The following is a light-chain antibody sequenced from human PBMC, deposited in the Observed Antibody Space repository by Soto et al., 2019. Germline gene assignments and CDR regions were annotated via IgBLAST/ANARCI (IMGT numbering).Light chain of an antibody. CDR3: SSYAGNYVYV. Sequence: QSVLTQPRSVSGAPGQSVTVSCTGTSSDVGGYNYVSWYQRQAGKGPKLIIYDVTERPSGVPDRFSAFKSGNTASLTISGLQTDDEGDYYCSSYAGNYVYVFGSGTKVTVL. CDR2: DVT. CDR1: SSDVGGYNY. V-gene: IGLV2-11*01. J-gene: IGLJ1*01.